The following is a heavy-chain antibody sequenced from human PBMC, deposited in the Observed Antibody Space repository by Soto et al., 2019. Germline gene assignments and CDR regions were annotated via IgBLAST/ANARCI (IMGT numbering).Heavy chain of an antibody. D-gene: IGHD3-3*01. V-gene: IGHV4-61*08. J-gene: IGHJ6*02. CDR3: ARGKARIFGVVIIYYYGMDV. Sequence: PSETLSLTCTVSGGSISAGDYYWNWIRQPPGKGLEWIGYIYYTGTTNYNPSLKSRVTISVDTSKNQFSLKLSSVTAADTAVYYCARGKARIFGVVIIYYYGMDVWGQGTTVTVSS. CDR1: GGSISAGDYY. CDR2: IYYTGTT.